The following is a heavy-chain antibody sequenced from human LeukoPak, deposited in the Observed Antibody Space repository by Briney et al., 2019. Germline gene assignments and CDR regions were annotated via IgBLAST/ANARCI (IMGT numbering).Heavy chain of an antibody. J-gene: IGHJ5*02. CDR3: ARRYSSSWYVGFFDH. CDR1: GASIRNYY. V-gene: IGHV4-59*08. D-gene: IGHD6-13*01. Sequence: SEALSLTCPVSGASIRNYYWSWIRPSPGKGLEWVGYIYYSGSTNYNPSLESRVAMSVDTSKNQFSLRLSSVTAADTAIYYCARRYSSSWYVGFFDHWGQGTLVTVSS. CDR2: IYYSGST.